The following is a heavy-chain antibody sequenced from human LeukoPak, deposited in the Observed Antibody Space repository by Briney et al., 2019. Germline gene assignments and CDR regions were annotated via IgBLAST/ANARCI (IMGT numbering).Heavy chain of an antibody. J-gene: IGHJ5*02. CDR3: AREAREDYGGNLNTWFDP. CDR1: GGSFSGYY. Sequence: PSETLSLTCAVYGGSFSGYYWSWIRQPPGKGLEWIWEINHSGSTNYNPSLKSRVTISVDTSKNQFSLRLSSVTAADTAVYYCAREAREDYGGNLNTWFDPWGQGTLVTVSS. V-gene: IGHV4-34*01. CDR2: INHSGST. D-gene: IGHD4-23*01.